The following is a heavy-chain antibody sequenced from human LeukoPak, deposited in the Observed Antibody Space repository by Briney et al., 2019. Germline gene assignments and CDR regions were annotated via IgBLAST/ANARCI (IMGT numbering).Heavy chain of an antibody. D-gene: IGHD5-12*01. CDR2: IVPILGVT. CDR1: GGTFSNYG. Sequence: SVKVSCKASGGTFSNYGINWVRQAPGQGPEWMGRIVPILGVTSYAQEFQGRVTISADKSTTTVYMELSSLRSEDTAVYYCARYRGYEGGFDYWGQGTLVTVSS. V-gene: IGHV1-69*04. J-gene: IGHJ4*02. CDR3: ARYRGYEGGFDY.